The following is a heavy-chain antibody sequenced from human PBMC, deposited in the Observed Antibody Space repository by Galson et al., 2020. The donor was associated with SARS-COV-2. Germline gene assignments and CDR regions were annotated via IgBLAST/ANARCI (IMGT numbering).Heavy chain of an antibody. V-gene: IGHV3-74*01. D-gene: IGHD6-25*01. CDR1: GLRLTTSW. J-gene: IGHJ4*02. Sequence: GGSLRLSCVASGLRLTTSWVHWVRQLPGKGLVWVSDLNPDGSRSSYTDSVRGRFTASRDNAKNTVYLEMNSLKVEGTAGYHCVRDGSGIYEYWGKGALVT. CDR2: LNPDGSRS. CDR3: VRDGSGIYEY.